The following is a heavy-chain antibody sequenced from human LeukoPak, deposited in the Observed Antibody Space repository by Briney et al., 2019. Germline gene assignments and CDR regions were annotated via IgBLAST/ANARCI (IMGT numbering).Heavy chain of an antibody. D-gene: IGHD4-17*01. CDR3: ARSDSTVTTFDY. CDR1: GFTFDDYG. Sequence: PGGSLRLSCAASGFTFDDYGMSWVRQAPGKGLEWVSGINWNGGSTGYADSVKGRFTVSRDNAKNSLYLQMNSLRAEDTALYYCARSDSTVTTFDYWGQGTLVTVSS. V-gene: IGHV3-20*04. CDR2: INWNGGST. J-gene: IGHJ4*02.